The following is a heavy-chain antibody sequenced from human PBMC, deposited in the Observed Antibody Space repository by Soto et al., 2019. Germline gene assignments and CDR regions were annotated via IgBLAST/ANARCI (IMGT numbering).Heavy chain of an antibody. D-gene: IGHD3-3*01. CDR2: IIPIFGTA. Sequence: ASLKVSCKASGGTFSSYAISWVRQAPGQGLEWMGGIIPIFGTANYAQKFQGRVTITADESTSTAYMELSSLRSEDTAVYYCAILRFLEWSWFDPWGQGTLVTVSS. J-gene: IGHJ5*02. V-gene: IGHV1-69*13. CDR1: GGTFSSYA. CDR3: AILRFLEWSWFDP.